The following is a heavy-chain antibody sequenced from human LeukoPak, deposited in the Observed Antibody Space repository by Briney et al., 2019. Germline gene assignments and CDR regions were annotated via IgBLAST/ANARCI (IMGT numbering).Heavy chain of an antibody. V-gene: IGHV3-21*01. Sequence: EGSLRLSCAASRFTFSSYSMNWVRQAPGKGLEWVSSISSSSSYIYYADSVKGRFTISRDNAKNSLYLQMRSLRAEDTAVYCCARGLLGYWGQGTLLTVSS. CDR2: ISSSSSYI. D-gene: IGHD3-16*01. CDR3: ARGLLGY. CDR1: RFTFSSYS. J-gene: IGHJ4*02.